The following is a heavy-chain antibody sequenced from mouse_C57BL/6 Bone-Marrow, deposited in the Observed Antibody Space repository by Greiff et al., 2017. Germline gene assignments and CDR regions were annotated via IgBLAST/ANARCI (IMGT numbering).Heavy chain of an antibody. CDR3: AQTLYYKDY. J-gene: IGHJ2*01. CDR1: GYTFTSYW. V-gene: IGHV1-55*01. CDR2: IYPGSGST. D-gene: IGHD2-1*01. Sequence: VQLQQPGAELVKPGASVKMSCKASGYTFTSYWITWVKQRPGQGLEWIGDIYPGSGSTNYNEKFKSKATLTVATSSSTANMPLSSLTSEDSAVYYWAQTLYYKDYWGQGTTLTVSS.